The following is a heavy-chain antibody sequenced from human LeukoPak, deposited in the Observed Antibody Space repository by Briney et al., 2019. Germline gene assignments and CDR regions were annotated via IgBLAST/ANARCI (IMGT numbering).Heavy chain of an antibody. CDR1: GGSISRSSYY. D-gene: IGHD3-10*01. J-gene: IGHJ4*02. CDR3: ARHNAPRRVGFDF. Sequence: MPSETLSLTCTVSGGSISRSSYYWGWIRQPPGKGLEWVACLSHRGNTWYNPSLESRVTISVDTSKNRFSLNFNSVTAADTALYWCARHNAPRRVGFDFWGQGILVTVSS. CDR2: LSHRGNT. V-gene: IGHV4-39*01.